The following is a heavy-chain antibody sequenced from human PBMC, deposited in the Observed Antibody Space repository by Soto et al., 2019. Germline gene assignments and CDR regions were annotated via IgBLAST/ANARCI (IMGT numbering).Heavy chain of an antibody. CDR2: IFPIDSDT. D-gene: IGHD2-21*02. J-gene: IGHJ3*01. Sequence: GASRNNSGRGSGNSFTSSWIGWVRQIHVKGLEWRGIIFPIDSDTRYSPSSQGQVTISADNSISTAYLQWSSLKASDTAIYYCATPGGRDFNAFDVWGQGTMVTVS. V-gene: IGHV5-51*01. CDR3: ATPGGRDFNAFDV. CDR1: GNSFTSSW.